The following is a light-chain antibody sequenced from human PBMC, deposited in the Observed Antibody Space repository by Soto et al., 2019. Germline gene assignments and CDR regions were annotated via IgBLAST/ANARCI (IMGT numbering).Light chain of an antibody. Sequence: QSALTQPASVSGSPGQSITISCTGTTSDVGRYKFVSWYQHHPGKAPKLIIYDVTERPSGVPDRFSGSKSGNTASLTISGLQAEDEADYYCCSYAGSYTYVFGSGTKLTVL. CDR1: TSDVGRYKF. CDR2: DVT. CDR3: CSYAGSYTYV. J-gene: IGLJ1*01. V-gene: IGLV2-11*01.